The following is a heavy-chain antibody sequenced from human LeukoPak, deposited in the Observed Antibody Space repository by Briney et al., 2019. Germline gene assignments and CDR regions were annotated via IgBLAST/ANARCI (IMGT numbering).Heavy chain of an antibody. CDR1: GFTFSSYG. D-gene: IGHD3-9*01. CDR2: ISCDGSNK. CDR3: AKGLYFDWLSDYFDY. V-gene: IGHV3-30*18. Sequence: SGGSLRLSCAASGFTFSSYGMHWVRQAPGKGLEWVAVISCDGSNKYYADSVKGRFTISRDNSKNTLYLQMNSLRAEDTAVYYCAKGLYFDWLSDYFDYWGQGTLVTVSS. J-gene: IGHJ4*02.